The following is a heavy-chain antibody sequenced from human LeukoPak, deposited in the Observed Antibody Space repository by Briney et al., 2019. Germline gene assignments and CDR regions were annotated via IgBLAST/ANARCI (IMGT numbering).Heavy chain of an antibody. J-gene: IGHJ6*04. Sequence: PGGSLRLSCAASGFTFSSYAVSWVRQAPGKGLEWVSSISSSSDYIYYADSVKGQFTISRDNAKNSLYLQMNSLRVEDTAVYYCARGGSSGWYVDVWGKGTTVTVSP. CDR3: ARGGSSGWYVDV. V-gene: IGHV3-21*01. CDR1: GFTFSSYA. D-gene: IGHD6-19*01. CDR2: ISSSSDYI.